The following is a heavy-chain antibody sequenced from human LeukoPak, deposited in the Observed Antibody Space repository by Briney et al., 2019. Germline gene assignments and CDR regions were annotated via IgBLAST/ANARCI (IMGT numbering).Heavy chain of an antibody. CDR2: IIPILGIA. D-gene: IGHD6-19*01. V-gene: IGHV1-69*04. J-gene: IGHJ4*02. CDR3: ARDRFIAVADDEDY. CDR1: GGTFSSYA. Sequence: ASVKVSCKASGGTFSSYAISWVRQAPGQGLEWMGRIIPILGIANYAQKFQGRVTITADKSTSTAYMELSSLRSEDTAVYYCARDRFIAVADDEDYWGQGTLVTVSS.